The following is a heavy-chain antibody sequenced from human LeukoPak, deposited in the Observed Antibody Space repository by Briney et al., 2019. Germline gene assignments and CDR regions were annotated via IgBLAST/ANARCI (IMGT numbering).Heavy chain of an antibody. V-gene: IGHV3-48*02. Sequence: GGSLRLSCAASGFTFSSYSMNWVRQAPGKGLEWVLYISSSSNNIYYADSVKGRSTISRDNAKNSLYLQMNSLRDEDTAVYYCARDQEFAFDIWGQGTMVTVSS. D-gene: IGHD2/OR15-2a*01. CDR3: ARDQEFAFDI. J-gene: IGHJ3*02. CDR2: ISSSSNNI. CDR1: GFTFSSYS.